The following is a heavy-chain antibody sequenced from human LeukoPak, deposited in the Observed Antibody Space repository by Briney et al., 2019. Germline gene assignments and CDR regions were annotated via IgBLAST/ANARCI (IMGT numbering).Heavy chain of an antibody. V-gene: IGHV1-2*02. J-gene: IGHJ4*02. CDR3: ARDWKTGAPGDFDY. CDR1: GYTFTGYY. CDR2: INPNSGGT. D-gene: IGHD1-14*01. Sequence: ASVKVSCKASGYTFTGYYMHWVRQAPGQGLEWMGWINPNSGGTNYAQKLQGRVTMTTDTSTSTAYMELRSLRSDDTAVYYCARDWKTGAPGDFDYWGQGTLVTVSS.